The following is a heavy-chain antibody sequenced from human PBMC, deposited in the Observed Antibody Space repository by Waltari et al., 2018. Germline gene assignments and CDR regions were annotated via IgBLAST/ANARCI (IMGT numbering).Heavy chain of an antibody. V-gene: IGHV4-39*07. D-gene: IGHD3-10*01. CDR2: IYYSGST. Sequence: QLQLQESGPGLVKPSETLSLTCTVSGGSISSSSYYWGWLRQPPGKGLEWIGSIYYSGSTYYNPSLRSRVTISVDTSKNQFSLKLSSVTAADTAVYYCARGVVRGVIYFDYWGQGTLVTVSS. CDR1: GGSISSSSYY. CDR3: ARGVVRGVIYFDY. J-gene: IGHJ4*02.